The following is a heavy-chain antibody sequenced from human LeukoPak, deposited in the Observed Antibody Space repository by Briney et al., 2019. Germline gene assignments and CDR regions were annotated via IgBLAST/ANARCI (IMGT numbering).Heavy chain of an antibody. CDR2: IYYSGST. Sequence: SETLSLTCTVSGGSISSSSYYWGWIRQPPGKGLEWIGSIYYSGSTYYNPSLKSRVTISVDTSKNQFSLKLSSVTAADTAVYYCARLKEYYYGSGSYYNREYYFDYWGQGTLVTVSS. CDR1: GGSISSSSYY. V-gene: IGHV4-39*01. D-gene: IGHD3-10*01. J-gene: IGHJ4*02. CDR3: ARLKEYYYGSGSYYNREYYFDY.